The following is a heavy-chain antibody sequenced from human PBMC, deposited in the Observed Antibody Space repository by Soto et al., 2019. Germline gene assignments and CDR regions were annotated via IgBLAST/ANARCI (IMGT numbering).Heavy chain of an antibody. V-gene: IGHV1-69*12. CDR3: VVVNVDTAMEYCYFDL. CDR1: GGTFSSYA. D-gene: IGHD5-18*01. CDR2: IIPIFGTA. Sequence: QVQLVQSGAEVKKPGSSVKVSCKASGGTFSSYAISWVRQAPGQGLEWMGGIIPIFGTANYAQKFQGRVTITADESTSTAYMELSSLRSEDTAVYYCVVVNVDTAMEYCYFDLWGRGTLVTVSS. J-gene: IGHJ2*01.